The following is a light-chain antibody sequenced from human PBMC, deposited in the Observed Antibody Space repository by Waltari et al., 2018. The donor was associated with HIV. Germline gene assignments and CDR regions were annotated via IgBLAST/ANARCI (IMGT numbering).Light chain of an antibody. CDR2: DDT. Sequence: SYVLTQPPSVSVAPGKTAGITCGGDNIGSQSVHWYQHRPGKAPILVIYDDTHRTSGIPERVSGSASWDTATLTVNSGEAGDGADYYGQVWATDTDQWVFGGGTRLTVL. CDR3: QVWATDTDQWV. V-gene: IGLV3-21*04. CDR1: NIGSQS. J-gene: IGLJ3*02.